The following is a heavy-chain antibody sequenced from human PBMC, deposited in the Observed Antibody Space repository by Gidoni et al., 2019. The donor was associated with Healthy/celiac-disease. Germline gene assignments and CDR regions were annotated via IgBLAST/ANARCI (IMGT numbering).Heavy chain of an antibody. J-gene: IGHJ6*02. CDR1: GGSCRGYY. D-gene: IGHD3-22*01. CDR3: ARIRRYDSSGYYYYYYYGMDV. V-gene: IGHV4-34*01. Sequence: QVQLQQWGAGLLKPSETLSLTCAVLGGSCRGYYGSWIRQPPGKGLEWIREINHSGSTNYNPSLKSRVTISVDTSKNQFYLKLSSVTAADTAVYYCARIRRYDSSGYYYYYYYGMDVWGQGTTVTVSS. CDR2: INHSGST.